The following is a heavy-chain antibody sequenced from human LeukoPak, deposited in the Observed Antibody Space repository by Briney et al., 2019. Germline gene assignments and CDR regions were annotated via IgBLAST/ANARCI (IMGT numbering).Heavy chain of an antibody. CDR2: IYSGGST. Sequence: GGSLRLSCAASGFTVSGNYMTWVRQAPGKGLEWVSVIYSGGSTYYADSVKGRFTISRDNSKNTLYFEMNSLRAEDTAVYYCARGPPLKMVGSTYFDYWGQGTLVTVS. V-gene: IGHV3-66*01. CDR1: GFTVSGNY. CDR3: ARGPPLKMVGSTYFDY. J-gene: IGHJ4*02. D-gene: IGHD1-26*01.